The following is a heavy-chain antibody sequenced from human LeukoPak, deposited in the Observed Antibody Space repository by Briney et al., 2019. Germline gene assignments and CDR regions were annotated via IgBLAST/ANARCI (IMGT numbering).Heavy chain of an antibody. Sequence: GGSLRLSCAASGFTFSSYGTHWVRQAPGKGLEWVAVIWYDGSNKYYADSVKGRFTISRDNSKNTLYLQMNSLRAEDTAVYYCAKERLGYCSGGSCYVFDYWGQGTLVTVSS. CDR2: IWYDGSNK. J-gene: IGHJ4*02. CDR3: AKERLGYCSGGSCYVFDY. CDR1: GFTFSSYG. V-gene: IGHV3-33*06. D-gene: IGHD2-15*01.